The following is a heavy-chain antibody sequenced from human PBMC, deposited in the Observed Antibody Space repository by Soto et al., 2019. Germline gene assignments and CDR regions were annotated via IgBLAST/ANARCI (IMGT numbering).Heavy chain of an antibody. D-gene: IGHD2-21*02. CDR1: GGIFSSYA. J-gene: IGHJ6*02. V-gene: IGHV1-69*12. CDR3: ARDTYGGNFDNYGMDV. CDR2: IIPIFGTA. Sequence: QVQLVQSGAEVKKPGSSVKVSCKASGGIFSSYAISWVRQAPGQGLEWMGGIIPIFGTANYAQKFQGRVTITADESTSTAYMELSSLRSEDTAVYYCARDTYGGNFDNYGMDVWGQGTTVTVSS.